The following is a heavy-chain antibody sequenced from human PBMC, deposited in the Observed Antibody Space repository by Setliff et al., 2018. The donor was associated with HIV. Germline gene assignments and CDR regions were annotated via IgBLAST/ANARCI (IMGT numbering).Heavy chain of an antibody. V-gene: IGHV1-18*01. CDR1: GYTFTSYG. CDR3: ARTHYHSSGWFYYYYYHMDV. CDR2: ISAYNGNT. J-gene: IGHJ6*03. D-gene: IGHD3-22*01. Sequence: GASVKVSCKASGYTFTSYGISWVRQAPGQGLEWMGWISAYNGNTNYAQKLQGRVTMITDTSTSTAYMELRSLRSEDTAVYYCARTHYHSSGWFYYYYYHMDVWGKGTTVTVSS.